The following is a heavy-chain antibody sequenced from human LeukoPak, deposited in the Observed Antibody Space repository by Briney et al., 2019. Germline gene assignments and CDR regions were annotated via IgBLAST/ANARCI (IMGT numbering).Heavy chain of an antibody. V-gene: IGHV3-33*01. CDR3: ARPSGSYYGSGSYQFDY. J-gene: IGHJ4*02. CDR1: GFTFSSYG. D-gene: IGHD3-10*01. Sequence: GRSLRLSCAASGFTFSSYGMHWVRQAPGKGLEWVAIISYDGSNKYYADSVKGRFTISRDNSKNTLYLQMNSLRAEDTAVYYCARPSGSYYGSGSYQFDYWGQGTLVTVSS. CDR2: ISYDGSNK.